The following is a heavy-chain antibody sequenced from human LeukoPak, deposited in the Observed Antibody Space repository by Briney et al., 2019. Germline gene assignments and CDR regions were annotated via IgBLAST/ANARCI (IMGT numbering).Heavy chain of an antibody. Sequence: PSETLSLTCTVSGGSISSSSYYWGWIRQPPGKGLEWIGSIYYSGSTYYNPSLKSRVTISVDTSKNQFSLKLSSVTAADTAVYYCARGFGEFPFDYWGQGTLVTVSP. CDR3: ARGFGEFPFDY. V-gene: IGHV4-39*01. J-gene: IGHJ4*02. CDR2: IYYSGST. CDR1: GGSISSSSYY. D-gene: IGHD3-10*01.